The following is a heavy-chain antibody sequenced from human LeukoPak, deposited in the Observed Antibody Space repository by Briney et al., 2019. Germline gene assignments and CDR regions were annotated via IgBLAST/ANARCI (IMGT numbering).Heavy chain of an antibody. CDR1: GYTFSGFY. CDR2: INPNSGVT. D-gene: IGHD2-15*01. J-gene: IGHJ4*02. V-gene: IGHV1-2*02. Sequence: ASVKVSCKASGYTFSGFYIHWVRQAPGQGLEWMGWINPNSGVTNYAQKFQGRVTMTRDTSISTAYMELSRLRSDDTAVYYCARARLVVAATTPFGYWGQGTLVTVSS. CDR3: ARARLVVAATTPFGY.